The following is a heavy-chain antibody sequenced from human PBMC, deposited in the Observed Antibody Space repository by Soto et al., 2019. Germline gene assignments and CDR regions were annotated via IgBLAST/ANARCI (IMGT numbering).Heavy chain of an antibody. V-gene: IGHV3-23*01. CDR2: ISGSGSST. CDR3: AKNRGLVVLVGNRFDP. Sequence: EVQLLESGGGLVQPGGSLRLSCTASGFTFSSSAMGWVRQAPGKGLEWVSSISGSGSSTYYADSVKGRFTISRDNSKNSLSLQMNSLSAEDTAVYYCAKNRGLVVLVGNRFDPWGQGTLVTVSS. J-gene: IGHJ5*02. CDR1: GFTFSSSA. D-gene: IGHD3-22*01.